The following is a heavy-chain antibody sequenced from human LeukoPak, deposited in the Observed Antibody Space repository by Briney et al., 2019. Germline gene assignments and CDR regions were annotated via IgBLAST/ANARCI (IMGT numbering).Heavy chain of an antibody. CDR1: GGPISSYY. D-gene: IGHD3-22*01. CDR3: ASLYDSSGYETDY. CDR2: INHSGST. Sequence: SETLSLTCTVSGGPISSYYWSWIRQPPGKGLEWIGEINHSGSTNYNPSLKSRVTISVDTSKNQFSLKLSSVTAADTAVYYCASLYDSSGYETDYWGQGTLVTVSS. V-gene: IGHV4-34*01. J-gene: IGHJ4*02.